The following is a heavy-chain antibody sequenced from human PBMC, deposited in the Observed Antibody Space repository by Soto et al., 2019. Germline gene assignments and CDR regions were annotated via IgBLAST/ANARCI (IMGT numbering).Heavy chain of an antibody. J-gene: IGHJ3*02. CDR1: GYTFTIYG. Sequence: GASVKVSCKASGYTFTIYGISWVRQAPGQGLEWMGWISAYNGNTNYAQKLQGRVTMTTDTSTSTAYMELRSLRSDDTAVYYCNVLLWFGDHYDAFDIWGQGTMVTVSS. V-gene: IGHV1-18*01. D-gene: IGHD3-10*01. CDR3: NVLLWFGDHYDAFDI. CDR2: ISAYNGNT.